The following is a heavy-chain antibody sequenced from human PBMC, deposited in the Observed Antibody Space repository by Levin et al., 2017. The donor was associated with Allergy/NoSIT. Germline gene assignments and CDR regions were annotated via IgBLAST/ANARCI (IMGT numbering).Heavy chain of an antibody. CDR2: IGTAADK. D-gene: IGHD6-19*01. Sequence: PGGSLRLSCAASGFTFSSYDMHWVRQAPGKGLEWVASIGTAADKFYPDSVKGRFTISRENVMNSLYLQMSSLRADDTAVYYCARDGAVAGRFMANWYFNLWGRGTLVTVSS. CDR1: GFTFSSYD. V-gene: IGHV3-13*01. J-gene: IGHJ2*01. CDR3: ARDGAVAGRFMANWYFNL.